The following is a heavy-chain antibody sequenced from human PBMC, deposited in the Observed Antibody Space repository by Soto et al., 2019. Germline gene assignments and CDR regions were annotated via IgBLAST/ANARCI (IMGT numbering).Heavy chain of an antibody. Sequence: QPGGSLRLSCAASGFTFSSYAMSWVRQAPGKGLEWVSAISGSGGRTYYADSVKGRFTISRDNSKNTLYLQMNSLRAEDTAVYYCAKGSGLAVAKDYYGMDVWGQGTTVTVSS. J-gene: IGHJ6*02. CDR3: AKGSGLAVAKDYYGMDV. CDR1: GFTFSSYA. V-gene: IGHV3-23*01. D-gene: IGHD6-19*01. CDR2: ISGSGGRT.